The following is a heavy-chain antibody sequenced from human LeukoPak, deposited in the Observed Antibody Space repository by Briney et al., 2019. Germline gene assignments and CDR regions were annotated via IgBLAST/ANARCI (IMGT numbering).Heavy chain of an antibody. CDR3: ARRAGGSPFDI. Sequence: WETLSLTCIVSGGSINSYDWSWIRKPPGKGQEWIGYIHYSGSTNYTPSLSGPVTISLDTSKNQFSLRLSSVTAADTAIYYCARRAGGSPFDIWGQGTMVTVSS. CDR2: IHYSGST. CDR1: GGSINSYD. D-gene: IGHD3-10*01. J-gene: IGHJ3*02. V-gene: IGHV4-59*01.